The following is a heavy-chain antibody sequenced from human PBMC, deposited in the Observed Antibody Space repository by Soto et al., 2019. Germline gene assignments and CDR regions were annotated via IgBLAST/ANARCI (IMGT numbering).Heavy chain of an antibody. D-gene: IGHD2-2*01. CDR2: ISSSSSYI. Sequence: PGGSLRLSCAASGFTFSSYSMNWVRQAPGKGLEWVSSISSSSSYIYYADSVKGRFTISRDNAKNSLYLQMNSLRAEDTAVYYCARAPTFDNVVVEYYNYYMDVWGKGTTVTVSS. CDR3: ARAPTFDNVVVEYYNYYMDV. CDR1: GFTFSSYS. V-gene: IGHV3-21*01. J-gene: IGHJ6*03.